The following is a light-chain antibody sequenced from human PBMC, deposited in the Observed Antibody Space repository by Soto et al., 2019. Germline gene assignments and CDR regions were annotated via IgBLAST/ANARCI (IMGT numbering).Light chain of an antibody. CDR1: NSNLGAGYD. CDR3: QAYDYSLTAFV. V-gene: IGLV1-40*01. J-gene: IGLJ3*02. CDR2: GNR. Sequence: QSVLTQPPSVSGVPGQRVTISSTENNSNLGAGYDVHWYQQLPVAAPKLVVFGNRNRPSGVPERFSGSKSGTSASLAITGLQAEDEADYYCQAYDYSLTAFVFGGGTQLTVL.